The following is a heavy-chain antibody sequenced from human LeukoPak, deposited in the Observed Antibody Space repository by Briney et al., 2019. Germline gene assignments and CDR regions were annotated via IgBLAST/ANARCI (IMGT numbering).Heavy chain of an antibody. CDR3: ARVGDHFHWYLDV. Sequence: GGSLRLSCAASGSSVSTKYMNWVRQAPGKGLEWVSILYSGSDTYYANSVKGRFTISRDSSKNILFLQMNDLRAEDTAVYYCARVGDHFHWYLDVWDRGNLVTVSS. CDR2: LYSGSDT. CDR1: GSSVSTKY. V-gene: IGHV3-53*01. J-gene: IGHJ2*01. D-gene: IGHD3-10*01.